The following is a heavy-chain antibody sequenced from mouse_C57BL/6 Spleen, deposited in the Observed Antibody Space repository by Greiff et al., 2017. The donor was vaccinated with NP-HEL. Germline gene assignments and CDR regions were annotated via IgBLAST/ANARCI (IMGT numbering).Heavy chain of an antibody. CDR1: GYAFSSSW. D-gene: IGHD2-5*01. CDR3: ARNSNYDY. J-gene: IGHJ2*01. CDR2: IYPGDGDT. V-gene: IGHV1-82*01. Sequence: QVQLKESGPELVKPGASVKISCKASGYAFSSSWMNWVKQRPGKGLEWIGRIYPGDGDTNYNGKFKGKATLTADKSSSTAYMQLSSLTSEDSAVYFCARNSNYDYWGQGTTLTVSS.